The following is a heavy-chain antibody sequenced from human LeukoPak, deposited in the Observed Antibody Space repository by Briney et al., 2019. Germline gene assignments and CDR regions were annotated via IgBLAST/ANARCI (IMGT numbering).Heavy chain of an antibody. CDR3: ARHQTVLLWFGESGPIDY. CDR2: IYYSGST. J-gene: IGHJ4*02. D-gene: IGHD3-10*01. CDR1: GGSISSSSYY. Sequence: SETLSLTCTVSGGSISSSSYYWGWIRQPPGKGLEWIGSIYYSGSTYYNPSLKSRVTMSVDTSKNQFSLKLSSVTAADTAVYYCARHQTVLLWFGESGPIDYWGQGTLVTVSS. V-gene: IGHV4-39*01.